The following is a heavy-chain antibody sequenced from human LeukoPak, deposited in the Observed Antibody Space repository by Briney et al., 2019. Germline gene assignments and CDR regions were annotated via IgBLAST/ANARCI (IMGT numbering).Heavy chain of an antibody. CDR1: GFTFSDHA. D-gene: IGHD3-10*01. CDR3: AEVRSSAYDI. J-gene: IGHJ3*02. V-gene: IGHV3-48*02. Sequence: GGSLRLSCAASGFTFSDHAMNWVRQVPGKGLEWVSYISGSGGTIYYADSVKGRFTISRDNAENSLYLQMNSLRDEDTAVYYCAEVRSSAYDIWGQGTLVTISS. CDR2: ISGSGGTI.